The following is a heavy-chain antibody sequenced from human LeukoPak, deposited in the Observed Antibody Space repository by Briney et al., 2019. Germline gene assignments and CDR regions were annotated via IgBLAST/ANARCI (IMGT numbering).Heavy chain of an antibody. D-gene: IGHD6-13*01. V-gene: IGHV4-39*02. CDR3: AREAAAVTYYYGLDV. Sequence: PSETLSLTCTVSGGSISRSDYYWAWIRQPPGKGLEWIGNIYYSGHTYYNPSLKSRVTISVDTSKNQFSLKLSSVTAADTAVYHCAREAAAVTYYYGLDVWGQGTTVTVS. J-gene: IGHJ6*02. CDR2: IYYSGHT. CDR1: GGSISRSDYY.